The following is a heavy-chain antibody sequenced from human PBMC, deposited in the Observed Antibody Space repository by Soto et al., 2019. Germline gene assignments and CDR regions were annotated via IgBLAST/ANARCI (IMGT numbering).Heavy chain of an antibody. CDR3: ARDLLPIAVAGKGHDLFDY. CDR2: ISSSSNNI. Sequence: PGGSLRLSCAASGFTFSRYSMNWVRQAPGKGLEWVSYISSSSNNIYYADSVKGRFTISRDNSKNTLYLQMNSLRAEDTAVYYCARDLLPIAVAGKGHDLFDYWGQGTLVTVSS. V-gene: IGHV3-48*01. J-gene: IGHJ4*02. CDR1: GFTFSRYS. D-gene: IGHD6-19*01.